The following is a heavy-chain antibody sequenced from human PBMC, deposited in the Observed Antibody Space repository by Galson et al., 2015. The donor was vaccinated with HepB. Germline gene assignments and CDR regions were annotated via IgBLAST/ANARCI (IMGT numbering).Heavy chain of an antibody. CDR2: IYYSGSS. CDR3: ARQEYAGGSGGYAAYGFDY. V-gene: IGHV4-39*01. D-gene: IGHD1-26*01. CDR1: GGSISSNTYY. J-gene: IGHJ4*02. Sequence: ETLSLTCTVSGGSISSNTYYWGWIRQPPGKDLEWIGSIYYSGSSYYNPSLKSRVTISVDTSKNKFSLHLSSVTAADAAAYYCARQEYAGGSGGYAAYGFDYWGQGTVVTVSS.